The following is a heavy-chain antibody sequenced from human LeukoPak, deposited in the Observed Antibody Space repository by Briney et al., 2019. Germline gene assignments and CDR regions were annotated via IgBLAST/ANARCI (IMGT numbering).Heavy chain of an antibody. J-gene: IGHJ3*02. D-gene: IGHD4-17*01. CDR2: IYYSGST. CDR3: ARKGDYEAFDI. CDR1: GGSISSGGYY. V-gene: IGHV4-31*03. Sequence: SETLSLTCTVSGGSISSGGYYWSWIRQHPGKGLEWIGYIYYSGSTYYNPSLKSRVTISVDTSKNQFSLRLSSVTAADTAVYYCARKGDYEAFDIWGQGTMVTVSS.